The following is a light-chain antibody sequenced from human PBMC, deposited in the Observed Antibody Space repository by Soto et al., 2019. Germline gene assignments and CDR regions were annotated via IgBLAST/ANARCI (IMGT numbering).Light chain of an antibody. CDR3: QQYHTWLIT. V-gene: IGKV3-15*01. CDR2: GAS. Sequence: DIVMTQSPATLSVAPGERVTFSCRASQGVSRKLAWYQHKPGQAPRLLISGASTGATGIPARFSGSGSGTEFTLTISSLQSEDCAIYYCQQYHTWLITFGGGTKV. CDR1: QGVSRK. J-gene: IGKJ4*01.